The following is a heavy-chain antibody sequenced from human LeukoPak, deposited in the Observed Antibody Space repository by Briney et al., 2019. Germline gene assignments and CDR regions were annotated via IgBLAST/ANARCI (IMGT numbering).Heavy chain of an antibody. CDR1: GGFISIDY. J-gene: IGHJ6*03. D-gene: IGHD3-16*01. CDR3: ARSRQGGYENLWARSPYSYYMDV. V-gene: IGHV4-4*07. Sequence: SVTLSLLCIVSGGFISIDYGNWIRQPAGGGLEWIAHISPSGSTNYNPSLKSRVTMSVDTSTHQLSLSLISVTAADTSMYYYARSRQGGYENLWARSPYSYYMDVWGKGTTITVSS. CDR2: ISPSGST.